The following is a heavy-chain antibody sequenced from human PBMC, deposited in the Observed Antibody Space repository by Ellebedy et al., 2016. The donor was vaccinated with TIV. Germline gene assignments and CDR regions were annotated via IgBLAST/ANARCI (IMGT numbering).Heavy chain of an antibody. CDR3: ARDCSSTSCFFDY. CDR2: IIPIFGTA. J-gene: IGHJ4*02. CDR1: GYTFTSYG. D-gene: IGHD2-2*01. V-gene: IGHV1-69*13. Sequence: SVKVSXXASGYTFTSYGISWVRQAPGQGLEWMGGIIPIFGTANYAQKFQGRVTITADESTSTAYMELSSLRSEDTAVYYCARDCSSTSCFFDYWGQGTLVTVSS.